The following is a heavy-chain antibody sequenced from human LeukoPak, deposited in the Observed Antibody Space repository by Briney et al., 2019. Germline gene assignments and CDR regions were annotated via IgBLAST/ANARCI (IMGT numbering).Heavy chain of an antibody. D-gene: IGHD3-22*01. CDR3: ARHYYYDSSGYSFDY. Sequence: SETLSLTCTVSGGSISSYYWSWMRQPPGKGLEWIGDIYYSGSTNYNPSLKSRVTISVDTSKNQFSLKLSSVTAADTAVYYCARHYYYDSSGYSFDYWGQGTLVTVSS. V-gene: IGHV4-59*08. CDR2: IYYSGST. J-gene: IGHJ4*02. CDR1: GGSISSYY.